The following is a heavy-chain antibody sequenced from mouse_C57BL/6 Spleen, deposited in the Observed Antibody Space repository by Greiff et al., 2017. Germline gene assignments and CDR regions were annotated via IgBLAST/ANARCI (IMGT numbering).Heavy chain of an antibody. CDR2: IDPSDSYT. D-gene: IGHD2-2*01. CDR1: GYTFTSYW. V-gene: IGHV1-50*01. J-gene: IGHJ3*01. CDR3: ARGGGYDALRSAGFAY. Sequence: QVQLQQPGAELVKPGASVKLSCKASGYTFTSYWMQWVKQRPGQGLEWIGEIDPSDSYTNYNQKFKGKATLTVDKSSSTAYMQLRSLTSEDAAVDYCARGGGYDALRSAGFAYWGQGTLVTVSA.